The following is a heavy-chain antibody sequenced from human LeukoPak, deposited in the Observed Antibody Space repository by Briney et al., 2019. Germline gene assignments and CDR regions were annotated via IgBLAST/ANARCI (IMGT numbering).Heavy chain of an antibody. D-gene: IGHD5-12*01. Sequence: GGSLRLSCAASGLTFSSYAMSWVRQAPGKGLGWVSAISGSSGHTYYADSVKGRFTISRDNSKNTLFLQMSSLRTEDTAVYYCASPYSGYDYNFDHWGQGTLVTVSS. CDR2: ISGSSGHT. CDR3: ASPYSGYDYNFDH. J-gene: IGHJ4*02. CDR1: GLTFSSYA. V-gene: IGHV3-23*01.